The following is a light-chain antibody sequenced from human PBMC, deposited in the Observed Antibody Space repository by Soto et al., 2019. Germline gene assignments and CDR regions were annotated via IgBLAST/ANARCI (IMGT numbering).Light chain of an antibody. CDR3: SSYAGSNNRWV. CDR1: SSDVGGYNY. J-gene: IGLJ3*02. CDR2: EVS. Sequence: QSVLTQPPYASGSPGQSVTISCTGTSSDVGGYNYVSWYQQHPGKAPKLMIYEVSKRPSGVPDRFSGSKSGNTASLTVSGLQAEDEADYYCSSYAGSNNRWVLGGGTNLTVL. V-gene: IGLV2-8*01.